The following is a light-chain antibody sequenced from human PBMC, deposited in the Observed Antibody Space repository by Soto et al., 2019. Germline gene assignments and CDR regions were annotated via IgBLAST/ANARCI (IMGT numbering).Light chain of an antibody. V-gene: IGKV3-20*01. CDR3: QQHGSSPWM. CDR1: QSVGSAY. Sequence: EVVLTQSPGTLSLSPGERATLSCRASQSVGSAYLAWYQQKPGQTPRLLIYGASNRPTGIPDRFSGSGSGTDITLTINSLEPEESAVYYCQQHGSSPWMFGQGTKVEIK. CDR2: GAS. J-gene: IGKJ1*01.